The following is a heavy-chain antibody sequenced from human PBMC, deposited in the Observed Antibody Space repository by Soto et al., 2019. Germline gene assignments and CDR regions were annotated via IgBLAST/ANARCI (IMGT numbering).Heavy chain of an antibody. CDR3: AKGTGFLEWL. Sequence: QVQLVESGGSVVQPGRSLRLSCAASGFTFSSNGMHWVRQAPGKGLEWVAGISYDGSDKRYADSVKGQFTISRDNSKNMLFLQINSLRTEDTAVYYCAKGTGFLEWLWGRGTLVTVSS. CDR2: ISYDGSDK. V-gene: IGHV3-30*18. J-gene: IGHJ4*02. D-gene: IGHD3-3*01. CDR1: GFTFSSNG.